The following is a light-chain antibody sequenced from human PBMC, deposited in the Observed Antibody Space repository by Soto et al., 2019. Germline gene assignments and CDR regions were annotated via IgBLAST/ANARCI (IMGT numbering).Light chain of an antibody. CDR1: SSNIGRTT. CDR2: NIN. Sequence: QSVLTQPPSASGTPGQRVTMSCSGSSSNIGRTTVDWYQHLPGTAPKLLMYNINDRPSGVPDRFSGSKSGTSASLAISGLQSEDEAVYYCAAWDDSLNGDVFGTGTKVTVL. CDR3: AAWDDSLNGDV. J-gene: IGLJ1*01. V-gene: IGLV1-44*01.